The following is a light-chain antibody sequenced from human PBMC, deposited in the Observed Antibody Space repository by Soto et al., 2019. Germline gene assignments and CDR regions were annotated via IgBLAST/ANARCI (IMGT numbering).Light chain of an antibody. Sequence: DIQMPQSPSSLFASVGDRVTITCRASESIIRHLNWYQQKPGKAPRLLIYAASSLQNGVPSRFSGSGSGTDFTLTISNLQPEDFATYYCQQSYSTLSITFGQGTRLEIK. CDR1: ESIIRH. CDR3: QQSYSTLSIT. J-gene: IGKJ5*01. V-gene: IGKV1-39*01. CDR2: AAS.